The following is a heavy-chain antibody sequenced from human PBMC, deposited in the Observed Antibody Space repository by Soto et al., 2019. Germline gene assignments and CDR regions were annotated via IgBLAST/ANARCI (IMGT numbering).Heavy chain of an antibody. V-gene: IGHV3-7*01. CDR3: ARGCFFWGAYHSYAVDV. J-gene: IGHJ3*01. D-gene: IGHD3-16*02. Sequence: EVQLVESGGDLVQPGGSLRLSCAASGFTFSSYWMNWVRQAPGKGLEWVASIKPDGSEKYYVDSVKGRFTISRDNAQRSLYLQMNSLRAEDAALFYCARGCFFWGAYHSYAVDVCGQGTVVTVSS. CDR1: GFTFSSYW. CDR2: IKPDGSEK.